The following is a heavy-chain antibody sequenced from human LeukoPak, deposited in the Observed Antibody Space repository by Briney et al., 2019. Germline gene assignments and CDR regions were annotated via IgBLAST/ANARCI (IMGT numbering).Heavy chain of an antibody. V-gene: IGHV3-21*01. CDR1: GFTFSSYS. CDR3: ARPRNSSSWYRGWFGP. D-gene: IGHD6-13*01. J-gene: IGHJ5*02. CDR2: ISSSSSYI. Sequence: GGSLRLSCAASGFTFSSYSMNWVRQAPGKGLEWVSSISSSSSYIYYADSVKGRFTISRDNAKNSLYLQMNSLRAEDTAVYYCARPRNSSSWYRGWFGPWGQGTLVTVSS.